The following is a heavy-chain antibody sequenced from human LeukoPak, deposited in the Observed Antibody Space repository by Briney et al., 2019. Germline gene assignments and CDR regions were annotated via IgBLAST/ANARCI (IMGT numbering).Heavy chain of an antibody. J-gene: IGHJ6*02. D-gene: IGHD3-16*01. CDR2: XSYDGSDK. Sequence: LSCXASGFPFSXXXXHWVXXAXGXXLXWVXXXSYDGSDKYYADSVKGRFTISRDNSKNTLCLEMNSLRAEDTAVYYCAKVALAFGXXXYGMDVWGQGTTVXVSS. CDR3: AKVALAFGXXXYGMDV. CDR1: GFPFSXXX. V-gene: IGHV3-30*18.